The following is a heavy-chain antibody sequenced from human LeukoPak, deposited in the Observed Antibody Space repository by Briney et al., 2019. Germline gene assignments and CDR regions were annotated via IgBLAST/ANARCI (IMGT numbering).Heavy chain of an antibody. Sequence: PSETLSLTCTVSGGSITSYSWSWIRQPPGKGLEWIGYIYYSGGTNYNPSLKSRVTMSVDMSKNHFSLNLRSVTAADTAVYYCARWMGHSDFWGQGTLVTVSS. CDR3: ARWMGHSDF. V-gene: IGHV4-59*08. CDR2: IYYSGGT. CDR1: GGSITSYS. D-gene: IGHD2-2*03. J-gene: IGHJ4*02.